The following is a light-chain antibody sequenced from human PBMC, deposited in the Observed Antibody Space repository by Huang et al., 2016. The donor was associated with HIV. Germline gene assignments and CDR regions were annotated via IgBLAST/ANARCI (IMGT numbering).Light chain of an antibody. V-gene: IGKV3-15*01. Sequence: EIVMTQSPVTLSVSPGESATLSCRASQNVSTNLAWYQHKPGRAPRLLIYGASTRATSVPARFSASGSGTEFTLTVGGLRSDYFAVYYCQHYDNWAPATFGQGTKLEFK. CDR2: GAS. CDR3: QHYDNWAPAT. CDR1: QNVSTN. J-gene: IGKJ1*01.